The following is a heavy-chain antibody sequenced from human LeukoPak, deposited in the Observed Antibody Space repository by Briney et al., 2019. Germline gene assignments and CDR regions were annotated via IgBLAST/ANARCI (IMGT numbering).Heavy chain of an antibody. J-gene: IGHJ4*02. D-gene: IGHD3-10*01. CDR1: GFSFGDFF. V-gene: IGHV3-7*03. CDR3: VRGVTMIPGAVMYPLFFDF. CDR2: INLDGSEK. Sequence: GGSLRLSCAASGFSFGDFFMSWARQAPGKGLEWVANINLDGSEKFHVDSVKGRFTISRDNAKSALYLQMNSLRAADTAMYFCVRGVTMIPGAVMYPLFFDFWGRGTLVTVSS.